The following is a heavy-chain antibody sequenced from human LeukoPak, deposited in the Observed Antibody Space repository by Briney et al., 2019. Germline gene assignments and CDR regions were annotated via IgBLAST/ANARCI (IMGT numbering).Heavy chain of an antibody. CDR3: ARAARFLGVCYFDY. J-gene: IGHJ4*02. CDR1: GGILSSYA. V-gene: IGHV1-69*05. Sequence: GASVTVSCQAYGGILSSYAISWVRPAAGQGLEWMGGIIAIFGTANYAEKFQGRVTITTDESTSTAYMELSSLRCECTAVYYCARAARFLGVCYFDYWGQGTLVTVSS. D-gene: IGHD3-3*01. CDR2: IIAIFGTA.